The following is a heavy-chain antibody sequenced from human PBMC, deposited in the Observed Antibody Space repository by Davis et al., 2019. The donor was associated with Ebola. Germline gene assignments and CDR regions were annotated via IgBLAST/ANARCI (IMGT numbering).Heavy chain of an antibody. V-gene: IGHV4-59*08. D-gene: IGHD3-10*01. CDR3: GTRGLDA. J-gene: IGHJ6*02. Sequence: PGGSLRLSCTVSGGSISSYYWSWIRQPPGKGLEWIGYIHYSGTTNYNPSLKSRVTISVDTSKNQFSLKLSSVTAADTAVYYCGTRGLDAWGQGTTVTVSS. CDR2: IHYSGTT. CDR1: GGSISSYY.